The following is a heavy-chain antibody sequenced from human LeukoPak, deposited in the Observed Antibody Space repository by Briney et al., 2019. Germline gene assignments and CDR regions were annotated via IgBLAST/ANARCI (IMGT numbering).Heavy chain of an antibody. CDR1: GFTFSSYA. CDR3: ARSSEYYYYYYYMDV. CDR2: ISYDGSNK. V-gene: IGHV3-30*04. D-gene: IGHD6-25*01. Sequence: GGSLRLSCAASGFTFSSYAMHWVRQAPGKGLEWVAVISYDGSNKYYADSVKGRFTISRDNSKNTLYLQMNSLRAEDTAVYYCARSSEYYYYYYYMDVWGKGTTVTVSS. J-gene: IGHJ6*03.